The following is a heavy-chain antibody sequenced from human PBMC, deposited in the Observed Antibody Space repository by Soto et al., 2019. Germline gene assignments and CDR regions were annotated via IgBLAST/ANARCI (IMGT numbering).Heavy chain of an antibody. CDR2: IIPIFGTT. Sequence: QEQLVQAGAEVKKPGSSVRISCRASGGTFSNDAVSWVRQAPGQGLQWMGGIIPIFGTTHYAQKFQGRVTITADESTATAYMELRSGTSEDTAVYYCATGLRTGNYGMDVWGQGTAVTVSS. J-gene: IGHJ6*02. V-gene: IGHV1-69*01. CDR3: ATGLRTGNYGMDV. D-gene: IGHD3-10*01. CDR1: GGTFSNDA.